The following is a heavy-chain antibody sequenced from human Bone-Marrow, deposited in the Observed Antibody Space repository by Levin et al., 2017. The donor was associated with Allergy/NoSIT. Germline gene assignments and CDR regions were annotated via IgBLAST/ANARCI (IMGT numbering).Heavy chain of an antibody. CDR3: AREYYGTGSSGFVRWFDP. CDR2: VSYDGSVK. D-gene: IGHD3-10*01. V-gene: IGHV3-30*04. CDR1: GFTFGTYS. J-gene: IGHJ5*02. Sequence: GESLKISCVVSGFTFGTYSMHWVRQAPGKGLEWVAAVSYDGSVKFYRDSAKGRFTISRDNSKSTLYLDMSSLRLEDTAVYYRAREYYGTGSSGFVRWFDPWGQGTLVTVSS.